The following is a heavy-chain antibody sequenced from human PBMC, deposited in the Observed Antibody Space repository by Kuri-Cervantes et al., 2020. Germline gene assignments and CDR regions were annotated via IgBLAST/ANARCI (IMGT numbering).Heavy chain of an antibody. Sequence: GGSLRLSCAASGFTFDDYAMHWVRQAPGKGLEWVSGISWNSGSIGYADSVKGRFTISRDNAKNSLYLQMSSLRAEDTAVYYCAKDQHYDSSMSIDYWGQGTLVTVSS. D-gene: IGHD3-22*01. CDR1: GFTFDDYA. V-gene: IGHV3-9*01. CDR3: AKDQHYDSSMSIDY. CDR2: ISWNSGSI. J-gene: IGHJ4*02.